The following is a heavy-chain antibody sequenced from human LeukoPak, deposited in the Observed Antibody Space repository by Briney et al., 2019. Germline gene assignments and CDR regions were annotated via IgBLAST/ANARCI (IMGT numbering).Heavy chain of an antibody. J-gene: IGHJ5*02. CDR2: IYYSGST. CDR3: ARDSVLWFGELLYGTYNWFDP. V-gene: IGHV4-59*12. CDR1: GGSISSYY. Sequence: SETLSLTCTVSGGSISSYYWSWIRQPPGKGLEWIGYIYYSGSTNYNPSLKSRVTISVDTSKNQFSLKLSSVTAADTAVYYCARDSVLWFGELLYGTYNWFDPWGQGTLVTVSS. D-gene: IGHD3-10*01.